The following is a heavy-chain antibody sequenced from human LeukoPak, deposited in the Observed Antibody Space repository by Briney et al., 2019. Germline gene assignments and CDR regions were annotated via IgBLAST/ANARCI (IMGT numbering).Heavy chain of an antibody. V-gene: IGHV5-51*01. Sequence: GESLKISCKGSGYSFTSYWIGWVRQMPGKGQEWMGIIYPGDSDTRYSPSFQGQVTISADKSISTAYLQWSSLKASDTAMYYCARLSGDLHYYYYYMDVWGKGTTVTVSS. J-gene: IGHJ6*03. CDR2: IYPGDSDT. D-gene: IGHD4-17*01. CDR3: ARLSGDLHYYYYYMDV. CDR1: GYSFTSYW.